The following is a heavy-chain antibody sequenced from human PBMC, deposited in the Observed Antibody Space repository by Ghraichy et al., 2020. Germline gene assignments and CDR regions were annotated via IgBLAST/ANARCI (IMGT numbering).Heavy chain of an antibody. J-gene: IGHJ6*02. CDR1: GGSFSGYY. CDR2: INHSGST. V-gene: IGHV4-34*01. CDR3: ARGNGCSSTSCYPARYYGMDV. D-gene: IGHD2-2*01. Sequence: SETLSLTCAVYGGSFSGYYWSWIRQPPGKGLEWIGEINHSGSTNYNPSLKSRVTISVDTSKNQFSLKLSSVTAADTAVYYCARGNGCSSTSCYPARYYGMDVWGQGTTVTVSS.